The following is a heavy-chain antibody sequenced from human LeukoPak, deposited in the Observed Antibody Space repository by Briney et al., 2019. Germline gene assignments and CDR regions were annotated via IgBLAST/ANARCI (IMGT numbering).Heavy chain of an antibody. Sequence: ASVKVSCKASGYTYSTYGISWVRQAPGQGLEWMGIINPSGGSTSYAQKFQGRVTMTRDMSTSTVYMELSSLRSEDTAVYYCARGSLYGSGSRNWFDPWGQGTLVTVSS. J-gene: IGHJ5*02. V-gene: IGHV1-46*01. CDR1: GYTYSTYG. D-gene: IGHD3-10*01. CDR2: INPSGGST. CDR3: ARGSLYGSGSRNWFDP.